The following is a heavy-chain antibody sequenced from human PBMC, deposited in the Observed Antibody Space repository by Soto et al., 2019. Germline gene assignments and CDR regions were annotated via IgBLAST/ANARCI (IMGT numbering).Heavy chain of an antibody. D-gene: IGHD2-2*01. J-gene: IGHJ4*02. Sequence: GGSLRLSCAASGFTFSNYDMSWVRQAPGKGLEWVSTISGSGGGTYYADSVKGRFTVSRDNSKNTLYLQMNSLRAEDTAVYYCAKARGSSTPAPGAYWGQGTLVTVSS. V-gene: IGHV3-23*01. CDR3: AKARGSSTPAPGAY. CDR2: ISGSGGGT. CDR1: GFTFSNYD.